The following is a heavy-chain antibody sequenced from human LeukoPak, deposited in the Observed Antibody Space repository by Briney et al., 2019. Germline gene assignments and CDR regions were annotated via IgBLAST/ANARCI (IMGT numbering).Heavy chain of an antibody. Sequence: GGSLRLSCAASGFTFSSYSMNWVRQAPGKGLEWVSSITSSSSNIYYADSVKGRFTISRDNAKNSLYLQMNSLRAEDTAVYYCAKAGLRSNYYDNNAYYSPVGCYFDYWGQGTLVTVSS. V-gene: IGHV3-21*01. D-gene: IGHD3-22*01. CDR2: ITSSSSNI. CDR1: GFTFSSYS. J-gene: IGHJ4*02. CDR3: AKAGLRSNYYDNNAYYSPVGCYFDY.